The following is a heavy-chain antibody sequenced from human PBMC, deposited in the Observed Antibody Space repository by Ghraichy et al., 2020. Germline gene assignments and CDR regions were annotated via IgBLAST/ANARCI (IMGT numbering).Heavy chain of an antibody. CDR2: ISSSSSYR. Sequence: GGSLRLSCAASGFTFSSYSMNWVRQAPGKGLEWVSSISSSSSYRYYADSVKGRFTISRDNAKNSLYLQMNSLRAEDTAVYYCARDQRAAAGSYYYYGMDVWGQGNTVTGTS. CDR1: GFTFSSYS. D-gene: IGHD6-13*01. CDR3: ARDQRAAAGSYYYYGMDV. J-gene: IGHJ6*02. V-gene: IGHV3-21*01.